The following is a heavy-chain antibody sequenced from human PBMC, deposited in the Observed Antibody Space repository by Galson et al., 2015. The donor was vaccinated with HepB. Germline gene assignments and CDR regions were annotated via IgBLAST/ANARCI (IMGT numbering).Heavy chain of an antibody. D-gene: IGHD2-2*01. Sequence: ETLSLTCAVYGGSFSGIYWSWVRQPPGKGLEWIGEIDHIGNTNYNPSLKSRVTISVDTSKNQFSLKMSSVTVADTAVYFCARGFRGRTSSWYNSWGQGTLVTVSS. CDR3: ARGFRGRTSSWYNS. J-gene: IGHJ5*01. CDR1: GGSFSGIY. V-gene: IGHV4-34*01. CDR2: IDHIGNT.